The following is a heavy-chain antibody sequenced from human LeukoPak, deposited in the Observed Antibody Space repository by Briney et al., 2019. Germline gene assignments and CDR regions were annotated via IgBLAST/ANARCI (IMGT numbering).Heavy chain of an antibody. Sequence: HTGGSLRLSCAASGFTFSSYAMSWVRQAPGKGLEWVSAISGSGGSTYYADSVKGRFTISRDNAKNSLYLQMSSLRAEDTAVYYCARDYPDYYDSSGSEYFQHWGQGTLVTVSS. D-gene: IGHD3-22*01. CDR1: GFTFSSYA. CDR2: ISGSGGST. J-gene: IGHJ1*01. V-gene: IGHV3-23*01. CDR3: ARDYPDYYDSSGSEYFQH.